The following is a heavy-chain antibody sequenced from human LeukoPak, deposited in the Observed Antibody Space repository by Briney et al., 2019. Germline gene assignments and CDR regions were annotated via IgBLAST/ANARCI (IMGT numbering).Heavy chain of an antibody. CDR3: AKGGYCSSTSCYPGAFDI. CDR2: IRYDGSNK. D-gene: IGHD2-2*01. J-gene: IGHJ3*02. CDR1: GFTFSSYG. V-gene: IGHV3-30*02. Sequence: GGSLRLSCAASGFTFSSYGMHWVRQAPGKGLEWVAFIRYDGSNKYYADSVKGRFTISRDNSKNTLYLQMNSLRAEDTAVYYCAKGGYCSSTSCYPGAFDIWGQGTMVTVSS.